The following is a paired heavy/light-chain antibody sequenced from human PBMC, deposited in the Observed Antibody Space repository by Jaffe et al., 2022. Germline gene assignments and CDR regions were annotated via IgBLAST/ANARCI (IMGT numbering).Light chain of an antibody. CDR3: NSRDSSGKHLVV. CDR2: GNN. J-gene: IGLJ2*01. V-gene: IGLV3-19*01. CDR1: SLRDYY. Sequence: SSELTQDPAVSVALGQTVRITCQGVSLRDYYASWYQQKPGQAPVLVIYGNNNRPSGIPDRFSGSTSGFTASLTITGAQAEDEADYYCNSRDSSGKHLVVFGGGTKLTVL.
Heavy chain of an antibody. CDR2: INPSSGYT. CDR3: VRGGVIAATSTYNWFDP. V-gene: IGHV1-46*03. CDR1: GYTFTNSY. Sequence: QVHLVQSGAEVKKPGASVKVSCRASGYTFTNSYMHWVRQAPGQGLEWMGIINPSSGYTNYAQKFQGGVTMTRDTSTNTVYMELSSLRSEDTAMYYCVRGGVIAATSTYNWFDPWGQGTLVTVSS. D-gene: IGHD2-15*01. J-gene: IGHJ5*02.